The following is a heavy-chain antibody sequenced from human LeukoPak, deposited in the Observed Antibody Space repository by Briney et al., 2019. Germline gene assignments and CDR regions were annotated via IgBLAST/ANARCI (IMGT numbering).Heavy chain of an antibody. V-gene: IGHV1-18*01. Sequence: ASVKVSCKASGYTFTSYGISWVRQAPGQGLEWMGWISAYNGNTNYAQKLQGRVTMTTDTSTSTAYMELRSLRSDDTAVYYCEIEREGYDLWSGYAEGRELDYWGQGTMVTVSS. CDR1: GYTFTSYG. CDR3: EIEREGYDLWSGYAEGRELDY. CDR2: ISAYNGNT. D-gene: IGHD3-3*01. J-gene: IGHJ4*02.